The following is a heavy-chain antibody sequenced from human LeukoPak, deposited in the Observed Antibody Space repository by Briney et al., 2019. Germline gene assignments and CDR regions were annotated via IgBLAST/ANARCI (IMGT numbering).Heavy chain of an antibody. D-gene: IGHD3-10*01. CDR1: GFTSSSYW. J-gene: IGHJ6*02. V-gene: IGHV3-30*18. Sequence: GGSPRLSCAASGFTSSSYWMHWVRQAPGKGLEWVAVISYDGSNKYYADSVKGRFTISRDNSKNTLYLQMNSLRAEDTAVYYCAKAVNYGSGSYYNVHYYYYGMDVWGQGTTVTVSS. CDR2: ISYDGSNK. CDR3: AKAVNYGSGSYYNVHYYYYGMDV.